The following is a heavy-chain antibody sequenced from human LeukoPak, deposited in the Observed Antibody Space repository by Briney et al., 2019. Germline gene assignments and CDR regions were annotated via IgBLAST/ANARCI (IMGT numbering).Heavy chain of an antibody. V-gene: IGHV3-74*01. CDR2: INSDGSST. CDR1: GFTFSSYW. CDR3: AKDIEGAVAGIGAY. D-gene: IGHD6-19*01. Sequence: GGSLRLSCAASGFTFSSYWMHWVRQAPGKGLVWVSRINSDGSSTSYADSVKGRFTISRDNAKNSLYLQMNSLRAEDTALYYCAKDIEGAVAGIGAYWGQGTLVTVSS. J-gene: IGHJ4*02.